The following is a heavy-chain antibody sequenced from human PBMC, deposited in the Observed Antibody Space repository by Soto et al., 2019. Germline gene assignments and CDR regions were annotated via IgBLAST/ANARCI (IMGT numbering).Heavy chain of an antibody. CDR2: IDSSTKYT. CDR3: AREFYYTMDA. V-gene: IGHV3-11*05. CDR1: GFTFRDYY. Sequence: QVQLVESGGGLVRPGGSLRLSCEASGFTFRDYYMTWFRQAPGKGLEWLSYIDSSTKYTNYADSVKGRFTISRDNAKNSPSVHMNSMRADDTAVYYCAREFYYTMDAWGQATMVTVSS. J-gene: IGHJ6*02.